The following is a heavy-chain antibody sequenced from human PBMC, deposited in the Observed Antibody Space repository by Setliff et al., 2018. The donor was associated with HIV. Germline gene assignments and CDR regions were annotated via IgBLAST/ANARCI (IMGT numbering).Heavy chain of an antibody. D-gene: IGHD3-10*01. CDR2: IKSKTDGGTT. J-gene: IGHJ6*02. CDR3: TTRYYGSGSRPYYYYGMDV. Sequence: LKLSCAASGFTFSNAWMSWVRQAPRKGLEWVGRIKSKTDGGTTDYAAPVKGRFTISRDDSKNTLYLQMNSLKTEDTAVYYCTTRYYGSGSRPYYYYGMDVWGQGTTVTVSS. CDR1: GFTFSNAW. V-gene: IGHV3-15*01.